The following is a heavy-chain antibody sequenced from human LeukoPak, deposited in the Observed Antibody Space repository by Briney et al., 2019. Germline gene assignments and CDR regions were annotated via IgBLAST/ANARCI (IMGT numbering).Heavy chain of an antibody. CDR2: IIPIFGTA. V-gene: IGHV1-69*01. Sequence: GASVKVSCKASGGTFSSYAISWVRQAPGQGLEWMGGIIPIFGTANYAQKFQGRVTITADESTSTAYMELSSLRSEDTAVYYCATTPNYYDSSGYYYAFLYWDQGTLVTVSS. D-gene: IGHD3-22*01. CDR3: ATTPNYYDSSGYYYAFLY. CDR1: GGTFSSYA. J-gene: IGHJ4*02.